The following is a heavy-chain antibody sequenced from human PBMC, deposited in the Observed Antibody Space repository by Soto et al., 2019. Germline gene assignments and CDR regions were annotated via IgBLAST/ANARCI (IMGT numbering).Heavy chain of an antibody. V-gene: IGHV4-59*01. J-gene: IGHJ4*02. D-gene: IGHD6-13*01. Sequence: QVQLQESGPGLLKPSATLSLTCTVSGGSISSYFYIWVRQPPGKGLEWMGSVYYTGTTDYNPSLKSRVTISVDTSKTQFSLNLRSVTAADTAVYYCARDLAAVPRAFDYWGRGTLVTVSS. CDR2: VYYTGTT. CDR1: GGSISSYF. CDR3: ARDLAAVPRAFDY.